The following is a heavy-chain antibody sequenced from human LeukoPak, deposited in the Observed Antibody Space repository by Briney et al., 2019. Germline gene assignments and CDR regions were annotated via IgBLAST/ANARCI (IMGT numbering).Heavy chain of an antibody. J-gene: IGHJ4*02. D-gene: IGHD3-10*01. CDR2: IGHTLGST. Sequence: GGSLRLSCAPSGFTVNDYAMSWVRQAPGKGLEWVSSIGHTLGSTYYTESVKGRFIISRDSSKNTIFLRMNSLRADDTAVYYCAKDPFYYGTGGPTWGQGTLVTVSS. CDR1: GFTVNDYA. CDR3: AKDPFYYGTGGPT. V-gene: IGHV3-23*01.